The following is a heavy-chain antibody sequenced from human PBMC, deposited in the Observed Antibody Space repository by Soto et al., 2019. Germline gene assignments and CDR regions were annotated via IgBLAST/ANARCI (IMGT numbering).Heavy chain of an antibody. V-gene: IGHV1-3*01. CDR2: INAGNGNT. CDR1: GYTFTSYA. J-gene: IGHJ6*02. CDR3: ARDPASGIAVAGIYYYYGMDV. D-gene: IGHD6-19*01. Sequence: GASVKVSCKASGYTFTSYAMHWVRQAPGQRLEWMGWINAGNGNTKYSQKFQGRVTITRATSASTAYMELSSLRSEDTAVYYCARDPASGIAVAGIYYYYGMDVWGQGTTVTVSS.